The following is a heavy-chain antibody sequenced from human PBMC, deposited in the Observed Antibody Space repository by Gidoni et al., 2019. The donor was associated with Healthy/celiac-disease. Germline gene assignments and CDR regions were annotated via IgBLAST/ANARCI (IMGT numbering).Heavy chain of an antibody. J-gene: IGHJ4*02. CDR2: ISGSGGST. V-gene: IGHV3-23*04. D-gene: IGHD3-22*01. CDR3: AKGGFYYDSSGYYAGPPYAY. Sequence: EVQLVESGGGLVQPGGSLRLSGEASGYPFSISAMTWVRQAPGKGLEWVSTISGSGGSTYYADSVKGRFTISRDNSKNTLYLQMNSLRAEDTAVYYCAKGGFYYDSSGYYAGPPYAYWGQGTLVTVSS. CDR1: GYPFSISA.